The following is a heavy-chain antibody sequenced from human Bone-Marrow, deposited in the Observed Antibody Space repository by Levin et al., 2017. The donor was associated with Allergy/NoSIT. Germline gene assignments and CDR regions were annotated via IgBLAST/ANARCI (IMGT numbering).Heavy chain of an antibody. D-gene: IGHD3-22*01. J-gene: IGHJ4*02. Sequence: VASVKVSCKASGYTFTTYYIHWVRQAPGQGLTWMGIVNPGTTSTNYAQEFQGRVTLTWDTSTRTVYMELSSLRSEDTAVYYCAREYVPYYAESGYYDYWGQGTLVTVSS. V-gene: IGHV1-46*01. CDR1: GYTFTTYY. CDR3: AREYVPYYAESGYYDY. CDR2: VNPGTTST.